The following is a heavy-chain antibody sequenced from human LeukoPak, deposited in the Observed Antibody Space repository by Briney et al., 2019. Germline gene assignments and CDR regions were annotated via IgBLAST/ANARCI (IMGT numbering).Heavy chain of an antibody. CDR1: GFSLTTNKMG. J-gene: IGHJ4*02. Sequence: SGPTLVNPTQTLTLTCTFSGFSLTTNKMGVGWIRQPPGKALEWLAFIYWDDDKHYSPSLKSRLTITKDTSKNQVVLAMTSMDPVDTATYYCVHRQGEMILRYWDQGTLVTVSS. CDR2: IYWDDDK. V-gene: IGHV2-5*02. CDR3: VHRQGEMILRY. D-gene: IGHD3-16*01.